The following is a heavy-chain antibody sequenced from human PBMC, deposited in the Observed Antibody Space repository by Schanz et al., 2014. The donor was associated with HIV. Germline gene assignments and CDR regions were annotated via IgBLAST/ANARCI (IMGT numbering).Heavy chain of an antibody. Sequence: EVQLLESGGGLVQPGGSLRLSCTASGFTFSDYAMSWVRQAPGKGLEWVSGISDNGGSAFYADSVKGQFTISRDNSKNTLYLQMNSLRAEDTAVYYCARGSGPYYYYYGMDVWGQGTTVTVSS. V-gene: IGHV3-23*01. CDR2: ISDNGGSA. CDR1: GFTFSDYA. J-gene: IGHJ6*02. D-gene: IGHD2-15*01. CDR3: ARGSGPYYYYYGMDV.